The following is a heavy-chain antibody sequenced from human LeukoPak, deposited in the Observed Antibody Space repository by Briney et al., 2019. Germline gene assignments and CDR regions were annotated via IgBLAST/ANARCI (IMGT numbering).Heavy chain of an antibody. Sequence: SETLSLTCTVSGGSVSSGSYYWSWIRQPPGKGLEWIGYIYYSGSPNYNPSLKSRVTISVDTSKNQFSLKLSSVTAADTAVYYCARTGGYSYGFLDYWGQGTLVTVSS. CDR2: IYYSGSP. CDR3: ARTGGYSYGFLDY. CDR1: GGSVSSGSYY. D-gene: IGHD5-18*01. V-gene: IGHV4-61*01. J-gene: IGHJ4*02.